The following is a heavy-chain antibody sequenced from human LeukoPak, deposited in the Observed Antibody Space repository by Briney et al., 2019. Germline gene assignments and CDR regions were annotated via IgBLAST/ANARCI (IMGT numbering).Heavy chain of an antibody. J-gene: IGHJ3*02. D-gene: IGHD6-19*01. V-gene: IGHV4-39*07. CDR3: ARKEQWLPHDAFDI. Sequence: SETLSLTCSVSGGSFSSSPYYWGWIRQPPGKGLEWIGSIYYSGITHYNPSLKSRVTISVDTSKNQSSLKLSSVTAADTAVYYCARKEQWLPHDAFDIWGQGTMVTVSS. CDR1: GGSFSSSPYY. CDR2: IYYSGIT.